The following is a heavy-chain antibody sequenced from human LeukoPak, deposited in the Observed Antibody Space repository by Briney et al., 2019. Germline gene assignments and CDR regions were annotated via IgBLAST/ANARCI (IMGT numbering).Heavy chain of an antibody. V-gene: IGHV3-33*01. CDR2: IWYDGSNK. CDR1: GFTFSGYG. CDR3: ARGAYCGGDCYDY. D-gene: IGHD2-21*01. Sequence: GRSLRLSCAASGFTFSGYGMHWVRQAPGKGLEWVAVIWYDGSNKYYADSVKGRLTISRDNSKNTLDLQMNTLRAEDTAVYYCARGAYCGGDCYDYWGQGTLVTVSS. J-gene: IGHJ4*02.